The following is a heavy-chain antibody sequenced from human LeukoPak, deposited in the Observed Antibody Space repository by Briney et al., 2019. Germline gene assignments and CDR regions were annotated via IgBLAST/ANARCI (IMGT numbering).Heavy chain of an antibody. CDR3: AGIVVVTDAFDI. CDR2: IIPIFGTA. J-gene: IGHJ3*02. D-gene: IGHD3-22*01. V-gene: IGHV1-69*05. Sequence: SVKVSCKASGGTFSSYAISWVRQAPGQGLEWMGRIIPIFGTANYAQKFQGRVTITTDESTSTAYMELGSLRSEDTAVYYCAGIVVVTDAFDIWGQGTMVTVSS. CDR1: GGTFSSYA.